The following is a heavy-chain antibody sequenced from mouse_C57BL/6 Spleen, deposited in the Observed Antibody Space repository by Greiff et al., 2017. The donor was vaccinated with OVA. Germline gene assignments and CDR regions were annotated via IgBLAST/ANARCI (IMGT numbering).Heavy chain of an antibody. CDR1: GYTFTSYD. Sequence: QVQLQQSGPELVKPGASVKLSCKASGYTFTSYDINWVKQRPGQGLEWIGWIYPRDGSTNYNEKFKGKATLTVDTSSSTAYMELHSLTSEDSAVYFCARYPCSNDQAWFAYWGQGTLVTVSA. CDR3: ARYPCSNDQAWFAY. V-gene: IGHV1-85*01. D-gene: IGHD2-12*01. CDR2: IYPRDGST. J-gene: IGHJ3*01.